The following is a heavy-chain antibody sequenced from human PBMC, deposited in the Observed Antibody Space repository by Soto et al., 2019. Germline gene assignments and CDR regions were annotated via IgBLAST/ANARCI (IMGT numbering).Heavy chain of an antibody. V-gene: IGHV3-7*01. CDR1: CSTFSACW. J-gene: IGHJ1*01. Sequence: GYRSLFSETQCSTFSACWIRKIRRVRGKGLEWVANIHGDGRKIYYVDPAKGSFTVSRDNSKSSLYLHMKRLRAEYTAVYYCERDFYGGYTYGPGDDWGQGALVTASS. D-gene: IGHD5-18*01. CDR3: ERDFYGGYTYGPGDD. CDR2: IHGDGRKI.